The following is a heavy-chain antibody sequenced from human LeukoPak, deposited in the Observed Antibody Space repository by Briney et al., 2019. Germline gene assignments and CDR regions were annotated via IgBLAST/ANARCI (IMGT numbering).Heavy chain of an antibody. CDR2: IYPGDSDT. D-gene: IGHD3-22*01. Sequence: GESLKISCKGSGYSFTSYWIGWVRQLPGKGLEWMGIIYPGDSDTRYSPSFQGQVTISADKSISTAYLQWSSLKASDTAMYYCAGRSKYYYDSSGYYYGYYFDYWGQGTLVTVSS. V-gene: IGHV5-51*01. J-gene: IGHJ4*02. CDR3: AGRSKYYYDSSGYYYGYYFDY. CDR1: GYSFTSYW.